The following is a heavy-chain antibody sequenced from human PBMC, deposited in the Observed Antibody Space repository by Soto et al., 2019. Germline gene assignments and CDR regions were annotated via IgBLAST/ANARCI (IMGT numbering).Heavy chain of an antibody. Sequence: QVQLQESGPGLVKPSETLSLTCTVSGGSISSYYWSWIRQPPGKGLEWIGYIYYSGSTNYNPSLKSRVTISVDTSKNQFSLKLSSVTAADTAVYYCARHVFLGRFSRDYYMDVWGKGTTVTVSS. V-gene: IGHV4-59*08. J-gene: IGHJ6*03. D-gene: IGHD2-15*01. CDR2: IYYSGST. CDR1: GGSISSYY. CDR3: ARHVFLGRFSRDYYMDV.